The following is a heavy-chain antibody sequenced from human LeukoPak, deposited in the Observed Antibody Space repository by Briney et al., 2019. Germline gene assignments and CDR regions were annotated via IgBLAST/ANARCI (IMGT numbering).Heavy chain of an antibody. V-gene: IGHV3-7*01. D-gene: IGHD3-10*01. CDR2: IKHDGSEK. J-gene: IGHJ4*02. CDR3: ARDKFYYGSGSYDY. Sequence: GGSLRLSCAASGFIFSSYWMTWVRQAPGKGLEWVANIKHDGSEKYYVDSVKGRFTISRDNAKNSLYLQMNSLRAEDTAVYYCARDKFYYGSGSYDYWGQGTLVTVSS. CDR1: GFIFSSYW.